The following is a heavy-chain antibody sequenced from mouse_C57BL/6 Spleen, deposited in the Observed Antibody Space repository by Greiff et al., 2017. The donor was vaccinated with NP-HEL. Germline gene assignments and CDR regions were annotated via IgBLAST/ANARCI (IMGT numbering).Heavy chain of an antibody. J-gene: IGHJ1*03. CDR1: GFTFSDYG. CDR3: ARGGAGYYGSSNWYFDV. Sequence: EVKVVESGGGLVKPGGSLKLSCAASGFTFSDYGMHWVRQAPEKGLEWVAYISSGGSTIYYADTVKGRFPISRDNAKNTLSLQLTSLRSEDTAMYYGARGGAGYYGSSNWYFDVWGTGTTVTVSS. D-gene: IGHD1-1*01. V-gene: IGHV5-17*01. CDR2: ISSGGSTI.